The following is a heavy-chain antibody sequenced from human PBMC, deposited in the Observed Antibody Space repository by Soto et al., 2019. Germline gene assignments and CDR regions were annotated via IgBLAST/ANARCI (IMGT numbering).Heavy chain of an antibody. CDR1: GFTFSSYW. V-gene: IGHV3-74*01. CDR2: INNDGSST. D-gene: IGHD4-17*01. CDR3: ATGLRWGLFDY. Sequence: PGGSLRLSCAASGFTFSSYWMHWVRQAPGKGLVWVSRINNDGSSTSYADSVNGRFTISRDNAKNTLYLQMNSLRAEDTAVYYWATGLRWGLFDYWGQGTLVTVSS. J-gene: IGHJ4*02.